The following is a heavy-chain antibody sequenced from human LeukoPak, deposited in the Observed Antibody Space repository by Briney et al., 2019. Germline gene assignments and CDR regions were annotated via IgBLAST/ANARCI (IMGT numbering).Heavy chain of an antibody. D-gene: IGHD4-23*01. V-gene: IGHV4-4*02. J-gene: IGHJ4*02. Sequence: SETLSLTCAVSGGSISSSSSICWTWVRQPPGEGLEWIGEIYHNGATNYNPSLKSRVTLLLDKSKNQFSLRLNSVTAADTAVYYCARNGGNSDYDYWGQGTLVTVSA. CDR1: GGSISSSSSIC. CDR3: ARNGGNSDYDY. CDR2: IYHNGAT.